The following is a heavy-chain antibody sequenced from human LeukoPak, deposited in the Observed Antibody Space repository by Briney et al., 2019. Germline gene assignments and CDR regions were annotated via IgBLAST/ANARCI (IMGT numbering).Heavy chain of an antibody. CDR2: IYHTGST. CDR1: GYSISSGYY. D-gene: IGHD3-22*01. V-gene: IGHV4-38-2*02. J-gene: IGHJ3*02. CDR3: ARPNYYDMHFDI. Sequence: PSETLSLTCTVSGYSISSGYYWGWIRQPPGKGLEWIGSIYHTGSTYYNPSLKSRVTISVDTSKSQFSLKLSSVTAADTAVYCCARPNYYDMHFDIWGQGTMVTVSS.